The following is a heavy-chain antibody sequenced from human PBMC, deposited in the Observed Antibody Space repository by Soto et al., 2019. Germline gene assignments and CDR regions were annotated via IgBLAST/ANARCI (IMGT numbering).Heavy chain of an antibody. J-gene: IGHJ5*01. CDR2: ISYDGSNK. CDR1: GFTFSRYG. Sequence: GGSLRLSCAASGFTFSRYGMHWVRQAPGKGLEWVAVISYDGSNKYYADSVKGRFTISRDNSKNTLYQQMNSLRAEDTAVYYCARAVAGTEWFDRWGQGTVVTVSS. V-gene: IGHV3-30*03. D-gene: IGHD6-19*01. CDR3: ARAVAGTEWFDR.